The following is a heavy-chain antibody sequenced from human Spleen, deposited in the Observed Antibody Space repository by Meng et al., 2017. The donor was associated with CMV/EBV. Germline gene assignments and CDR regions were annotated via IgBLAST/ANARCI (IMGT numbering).Heavy chain of an antibody. CDR3: ARAVLAFQLPPAGYNWFDP. CDR1: GGTFSNYA. J-gene: IGHJ5*02. CDR2: IIPIFGTP. D-gene: IGHD2-2*01. Sequence: SVKVSCKASGGTFSNYAISWVRQAPGQGLEWMGGIIPIFGTPNYAQRFQGRVTITTDESTTTAYMDLRSLRFEDTAVYYCARAVLAFQLPPAGYNWFDPWGQGTLVTVSS. V-gene: IGHV1-69*05.